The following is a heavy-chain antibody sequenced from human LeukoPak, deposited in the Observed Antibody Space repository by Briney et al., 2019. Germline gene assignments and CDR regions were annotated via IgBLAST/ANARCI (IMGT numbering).Heavy chain of an antibody. D-gene: IGHD6-13*01. J-gene: IGHJ4*02. V-gene: IGHV3-30*02. Sequence: GGSLRLSCAASGFTFSSYGMHWVRQAPGKGLEWVAFIRYDGSNKYYADSVKGRFTISRDNSKNTLYLQMNSLRAEDTAVYYCAKDGAAAGPPFDYWGQGTLVTVSS. CDR3: AKDGAAAGPPFDY. CDR2: IRYDGSNK. CDR1: GFTFSSYG.